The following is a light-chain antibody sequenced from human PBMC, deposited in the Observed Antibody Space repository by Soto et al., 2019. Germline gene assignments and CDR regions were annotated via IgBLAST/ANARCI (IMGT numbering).Light chain of an antibody. Sequence: QPVLTQPPSASGTPGQRVTISCSGSSSNIGSYTVSWYQHLPGTAPKLLIYNNDQRPSGVPDHFSGSKSGTSASLAISGLQSEDEADYYCAAWDDSLNGLLFGGGTKLTVL. V-gene: IGLV1-44*01. CDR1: SSNIGSYT. CDR3: AAWDDSLNGLL. CDR2: NND. J-gene: IGLJ2*01.